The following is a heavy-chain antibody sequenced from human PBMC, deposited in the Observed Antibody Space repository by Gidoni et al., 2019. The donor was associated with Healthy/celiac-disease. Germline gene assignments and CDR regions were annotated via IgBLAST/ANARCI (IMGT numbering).Heavy chain of an antibody. Sequence: EVQLVESGGGLVQPGGSLRLSCAASGFPFSSYAMHWVRQAPGKGLEYVSAISSNGGSTYYANSVKGRFTISRDNSKNTLYLQMGSLRAEDMAVYYCARGTPYGLYGYSGLDAFDYWGQGTLVTVSS. V-gene: IGHV3-64*01. D-gene: IGHD5-12*01. J-gene: IGHJ4*02. CDR2: ISSNGGST. CDR1: GFPFSSYA. CDR3: ARGTPYGLYGYSGLDAFDY.